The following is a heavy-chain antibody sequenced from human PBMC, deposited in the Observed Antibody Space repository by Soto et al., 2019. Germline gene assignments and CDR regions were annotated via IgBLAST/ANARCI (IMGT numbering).Heavy chain of an antibody. CDR1: GFTFSDYA. V-gene: IGHV3-21*01. CDR2: ISSSSGFI. D-gene: IGHD4-17*01. CDR3: ARESFADYGDYKIPLDY. Sequence: GGSLRLSCAAAGFTFSDYAMNWVRQAPGKGLEWVSAISSSSGFIDYADSVKGRFTISRDNAKNSLYLQMNSLRPEDTAVYYCARESFADYGDYKIPLDYWGQGTLVTVSS. J-gene: IGHJ4*02.